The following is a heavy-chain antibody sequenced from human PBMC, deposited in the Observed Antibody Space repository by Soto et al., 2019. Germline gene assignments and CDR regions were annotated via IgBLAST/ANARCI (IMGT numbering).Heavy chain of an antibody. CDR1: GFTFSSYG. J-gene: IGHJ4*02. V-gene: IGHV3-33*01. CDR2: IWYDGSNK. D-gene: IGHD3-22*01. Sequence: GGSLRLSCAASGFTFSSYGMHWVRQAPGKGLEWVAVIWYDGSNKYYADSVKGRFTISRDNSKNTLYLQMNSLRAEDTAVYYCARGNYDSSGYYPFFDYWGQGTLVTVSS. CDR3: ARGNYDSSGYYPFFDY.